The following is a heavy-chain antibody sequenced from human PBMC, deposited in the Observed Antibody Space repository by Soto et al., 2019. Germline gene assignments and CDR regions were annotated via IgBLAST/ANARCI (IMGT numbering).Heavy chain of an antibody. CDR1: GFTFNSYT. CDR3: TREEDCSTTSCSWGEAFDI. CDR2: LSTSGRYI. D-gene: IGHD2-2*01. J-gene: IGHJ3*02. Sequence: EVQLVESGGGLVKPGGSLRLSCAASGFTFNSYTMNWVRQAAGKGLEWVSSLSTSGRYIYYADSVKGRFTISRANAKNSVYLQMYGLRAEDTSVYYCTREEDCSTTSCSWGEAFDIWGQGTMVTVSS. V-gene: IGHV3-21*02.